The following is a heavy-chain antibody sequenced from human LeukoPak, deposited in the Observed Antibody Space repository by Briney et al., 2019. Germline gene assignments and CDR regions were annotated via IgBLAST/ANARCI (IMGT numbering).Heavy chain of an antibody. V-gene: IGHV4-4*09. CDR3: ATSRITGELDY. Sequence: SETLSLTCSVSGGPISSKFWTWVRQPPGKGLELIGHISTSGDTYYNPSLNSRVSISLGASNHQCSLSLSSVTAADAAVYYCATSRITGELDYWGQGTLVTVSS. CDR1: GGPISSKF. J-gene: IGHJ4*02. CDR2: ISTSGDT. D-gene: IGHD2-8*02.